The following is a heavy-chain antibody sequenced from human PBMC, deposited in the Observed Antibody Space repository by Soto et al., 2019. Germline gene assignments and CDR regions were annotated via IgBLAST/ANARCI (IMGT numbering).Heavy chain of an antibody. CDR3: ARLGPNYYYGMDV. J-gene: IGHJ6*02. V-gene: IGHV4-34*01. CDR2: INHSGST. Sequence: SETLSLTCAVYGGSFSGYYWSWIRQPPGKGLEWIGEINHSGSTNYNPSLKSRVTISVDTSKNQFSLKLSSVTAADTAVYYCARLGPNYYYGMDVWGQGTTVTVS. CDR1: GGSFSGYY.